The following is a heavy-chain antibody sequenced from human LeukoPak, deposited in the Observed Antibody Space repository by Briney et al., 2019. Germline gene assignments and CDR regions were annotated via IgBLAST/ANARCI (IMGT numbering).Heavy chain of an antibody. CDR2: IYYSGSI. Sequence: SETLSLTCTVSGSSISPYYWSWIRQPPGGGLEWIGYIYYSGSINYNPSLRSRVTISLDTSTNQFSLKLTSVTDADTAVYYRARGTKTGNTGYDWSYWGQGSLVTVSS. D-gene: IGHD5-12*01. CDR1: GSSISPYY. CDR3: ARGTKTGNTGYDWSY. V-gene: IGHV4-59*01. J-gene: IGHJ4*02.